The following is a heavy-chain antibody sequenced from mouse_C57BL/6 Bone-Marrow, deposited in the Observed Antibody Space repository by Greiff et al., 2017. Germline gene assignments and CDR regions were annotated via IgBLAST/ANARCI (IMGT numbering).Heavy chain of an antibody. J-gene: IGHJ1*03. D-gene: IGHD1-1*02. CDR1: GFSLTSYA. CDR3: GSKPPCGSCWYLDD. Sequence: QVQLKESGPGLVAPSQSLSITCTVSGFSLTSYAISWVRQPPGKGLEWLGVIWTGGGTNYNSALKSRLSISNDNSKCQVFLKMNSLHTDATARYYYGSKPPCGSCWYLDDWGKGTTVTVSA. CDR2: IWTGGGT. V-gene: IGHV2-9-1*01.